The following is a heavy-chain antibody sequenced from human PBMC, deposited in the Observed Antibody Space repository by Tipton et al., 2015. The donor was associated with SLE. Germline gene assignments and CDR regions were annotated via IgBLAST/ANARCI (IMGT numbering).Heavy chain of an antibody. CDR3: ARGRPIGAAARLSYYYGMDV. CDR1: GGSFSGYY. V-gene: IGHV4-34*01. CDR2: INHSGST. J-gene: IGHJ6*02. Sequence: LRLSCAVYGGSFSGYYWSWIRQPPGKGLEWIGEINHSGSTNYNPSLKSRVTISVDTSKNQFSLKLSSVTAADPAVYYCARGRPIGAAARLSYYYGMDVWGQGTTVTVSS. D-gene: IGHD6-13*01.